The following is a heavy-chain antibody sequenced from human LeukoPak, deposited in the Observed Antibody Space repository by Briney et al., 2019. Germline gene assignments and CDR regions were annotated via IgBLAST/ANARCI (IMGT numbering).Heavy chain of an antibody. CDR2: ISWNSGSI. Sequence: PGGSLRLSCAASGFTFDDYAIHWVRQAPGKGLEWVSGISWNSGSIGYADSVKGRFTISRDNAKNSLHLQMNSLRAEDTAVYYCAKDMSIGSSGWYPDYWGQGTLVTVSS. D-gene: IGHD6-19*01. J-gene: IGHJ4*02. CDR1: GFTFDDYA. V-gene: IGHV3-9*01. CDR3: AKDMSIGSSGWYPDY.